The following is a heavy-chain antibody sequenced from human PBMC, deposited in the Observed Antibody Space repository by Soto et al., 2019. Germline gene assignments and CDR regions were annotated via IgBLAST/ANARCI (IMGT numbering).Heavy chain of an antibody. Sequence: QVQLVQSGAEVKKPGSSVKVSCKASGGTFSSYAISWVRQAPGQGLEWMGGIIPIFGTANYAQKFQGRVTITADESTSTAYMELSSLRSKDMAVYYCAREPYSSSGDYYGMDVWGQGTTVTVSS. D-gene: IGHD6-6*01. J-gene: IGHJ6*02. V-gene: IGHV1-69*01. CDR3: AREPYSSSGDYYGMDV. CDR1: GGTFSSYA. CDR2: IIPIFGTA.